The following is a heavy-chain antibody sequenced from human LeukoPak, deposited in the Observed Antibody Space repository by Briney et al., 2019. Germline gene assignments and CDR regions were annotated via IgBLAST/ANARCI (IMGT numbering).Heavy chain of an antibody. Sequence: SETLSLTCTVSGGSISSNSYYWGWVRQPPGKGLEWIGSIFYSGSTYYNPSLKSRVTISVDTSKNQFSLKLSSVTAADTAVYYCARGGVGATSGWFDPWGQGTLVTVSS. CDR2: IFYSGST. V-gene: IGHV4-39*07. D-gene: IGHD1-26*01. CDR3: ARGGVGATSGWFDP. J-gene: IGHJ5*02. CDR1: GGSISSNSYY.